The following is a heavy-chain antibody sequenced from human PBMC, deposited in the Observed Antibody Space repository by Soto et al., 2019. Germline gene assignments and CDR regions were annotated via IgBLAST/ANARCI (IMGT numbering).Heavy chain of an antibody. CDR2: ISGSSSTI. V-gene: IGHV3-48*01. D-gene: IGHD2-21*02. Sequence: EVQLVESGGGLVQPGGSLRLSCAASGFTFSSYSMNWVRQAPGKGLEWVSYISGSSSTIYYADSVKGRFTISRDNAKNSLYLQMNSLRAEDTAVYYCARLVVTTDNYFDYWGQGTLVTVSS. CDR3: ARLVVTTDNYFDY. J-gene: IGHJ4*02. CDR1: GFTFSSYS.